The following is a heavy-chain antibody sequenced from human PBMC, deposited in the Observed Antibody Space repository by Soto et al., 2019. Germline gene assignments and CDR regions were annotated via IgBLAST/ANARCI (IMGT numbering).Heavy chain of an antibody. CDR1: GGSISSSSYY. D-gene: IGHD2-21*01. Sequence: PSETLSLTCTVSGGSISSSSYYWGWIRQPPGKGLEWIGSIHYSGSTYYNPSLKSRVTISVDTSKNQFSLKLSSVTAADTAVYYCARRIGPYYYFDYWGQGTLVTVSS. CDR3: ARRIGPYYYFDY. CDR2: IHYSGST. V-gene: IGHV4-39*01. J-gene: IGHJ4*02.